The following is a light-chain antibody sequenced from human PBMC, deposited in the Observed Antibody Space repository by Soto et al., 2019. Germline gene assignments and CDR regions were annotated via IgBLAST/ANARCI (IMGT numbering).Light chain of an antibody. Sequence: QSALTQPASVSGSPGQSITISCTGTSSDVGGYNYVSWYQQHPGKAPKLLIYDVSTRPSGVSNRFSGSKSGNTASLTISGLQAEDEADYHCTSYTSISTVVFGGGTKVTVL. CDR2: DVS. CDR3: TSYTSISTVV. CDR1: SSDVGGYNY. J-gene: IGLJ3*02. V-gene: IGLV2-14*01.